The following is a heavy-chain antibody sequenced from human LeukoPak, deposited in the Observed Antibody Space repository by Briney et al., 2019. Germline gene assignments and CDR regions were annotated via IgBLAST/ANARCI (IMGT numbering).Heavy chain of an antibody. J-gene: IGHJ6*02. CDR3: AKFGLYYNMDV. CDR2: IHYSGST. D-gene: IGHD3-16*01. V-gene: IGHV4-59*03. Sequence: SETLSLTCAVSGGSISGFYWTWIRQPPGKGLEFVGQIHYSGSTDYNPSLKSRITMSVDTSKNQFFLSLNSVTAADTAVYYCAKFGLYYNMDVWGQGTTVTVSS. CDR1: GGSISGFY.